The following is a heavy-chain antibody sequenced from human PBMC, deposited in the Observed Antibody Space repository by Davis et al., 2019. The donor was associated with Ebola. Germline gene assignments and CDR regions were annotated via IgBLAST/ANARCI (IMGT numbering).Heavy chain of an antibody. CDR3: ARNSITKFNWLDP. Sequence: SETLSLTCTVSGGSIRSYYWSWIRQPPGKGLEWIGYIYYTGGTNYNPSLKSRVTISVDTSKNQFSPKMRSVTAADTAVYYCARNSITKFNWLDPWGQGTLVTVSS. CDR2: IYYTGGT. D-gene: IGHD1-14*01. CDR1: GGSIRSYY. J-gene: IGHJ5*02. V-gene: IGHV4-59*01.